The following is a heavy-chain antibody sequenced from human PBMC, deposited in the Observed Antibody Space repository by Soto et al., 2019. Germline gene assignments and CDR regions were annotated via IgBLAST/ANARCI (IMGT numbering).Heavy chain of an antibody. Sequence: GGSLRLSCAASRFSFSSYWMTWVRLTPGKGLEWVANIHQDGNEKYYMDSVKGRFTISRDNAKNSLYLQMNSLRDEDTAVYYCARVGSSGWYGDFDSWGQGTLVTVSS. CDR2: IHQDGNEK. CDR1: RFSFSSYW. CDR3: ARVGSSGWYGDFDS. V-gene: IGHV3-7*01. J-gene: IGHJ4*02. D-gene: IGHD6-19*01.